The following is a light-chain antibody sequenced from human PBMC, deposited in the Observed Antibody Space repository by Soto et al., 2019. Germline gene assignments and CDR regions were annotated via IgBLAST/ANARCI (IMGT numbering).Light chain of an antibody. J-gene: IGKJ1*01. CDR1: QSISDT. CDR3: QQYGSSPWT. CDR2: DAS. V-gene: IGKV3-20*01. Sequence: EIVMTQSPVTLSVSAGGRATLSCRASQSISDTLAWYQQKPGQAPRLLIYDASNSATGIPARFSGSGSGTDFTLTISRLEPEDFAVYYCQQYGSSPWTFGQGTKVDIK.